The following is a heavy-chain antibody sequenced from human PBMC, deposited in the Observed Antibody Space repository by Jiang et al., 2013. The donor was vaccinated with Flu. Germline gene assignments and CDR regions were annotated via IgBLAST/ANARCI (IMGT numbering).Heavy chain of an antibody. CDR2: ISGDGSRT. D-gene: IGHD6-6*01. Sequence: GLVWLARISGDGSRTNYAGSVKGRFTISRDNTKNTLYLQMNSLRAEDTAVYFCASRLGEDYYYHLEVWGQGTHGHRLL. J-gene: IGHJ6*02. CDR3: ASRLGEDYYYHLEV. V-gene: IGHV3-74*01.